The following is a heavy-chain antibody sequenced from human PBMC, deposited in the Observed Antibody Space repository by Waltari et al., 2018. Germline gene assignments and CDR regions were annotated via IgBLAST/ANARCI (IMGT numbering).Heavy chain of an antibody. CDR2: INPNSGGT. Sequence: QVQLVQSGAEVKKPGASVKVSCKASGYPFTGYYIPWVRQAPGQGLEWMGWINPNSGGTNYAQKFRGRVTMTRDTSISTAYMELSRLRSDDTAVYYCARAYSGSYYYYFDYWGQGTLVTVSS. CDR1: GYPFTGYY. V-gene: IGHV1-2*02. D-gene: IGHD1-26*01. J-gene: IGHJ4*02. CDR3: ARAYSGSYYYYFDY.